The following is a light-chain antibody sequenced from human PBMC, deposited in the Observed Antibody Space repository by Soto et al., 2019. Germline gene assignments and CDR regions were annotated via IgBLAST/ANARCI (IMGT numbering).Light chain of an antibody. CDR1: QSFSNNY. CDR2: DAS. V-gene: IGKV3-20*01. Sequence: EIVLPQSTKPRSLSPGERSTLSCMASQSFSNNYLAWYQQKPGQAPRLLIYDASTRATGIPARFSGSGSGTDFTLTICRLEPEDFAVYYCQQYGSSGTFGQGTKV. J-gene: IGKJ1*01. CDR3: QQYGSSGT.